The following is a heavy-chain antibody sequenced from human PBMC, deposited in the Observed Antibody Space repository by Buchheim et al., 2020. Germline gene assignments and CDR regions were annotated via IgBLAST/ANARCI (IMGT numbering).Heavy chain of an antibody. Sequence: QVQLVESGGGVVQPGRSLRLSCAASGFTFSSYAMHWVRQAPGKGLEWVAVISYDGSNKYYADYVKGRFTISRDNSKNTLYLQMNSLRAEDTAVYYCARDPAYCGGDCYSGNSALGDYWGQGTL. CDR3: ARDPAYCGGDCYSGNSALGDY. D-gene: IGHD2-21*02. J-gene: IGHJ4*02. CDR2: ISYDGSNK. V-gene: IGHV3-30-3*01. CDR1: GFTFSSYA.